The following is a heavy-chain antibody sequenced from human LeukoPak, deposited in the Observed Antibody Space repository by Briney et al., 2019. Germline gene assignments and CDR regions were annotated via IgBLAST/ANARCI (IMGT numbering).Heavy chain of an antibody. V-gene: IGHV3-23*01. J-gene: IGHJ1*01. CDR1: GFTFSSYA. Sequence: GGSLRLSSAASGFTFSSYAMSWVRQAPGKGLEWVSAISGSGGSTYYADSVKGRFTISRDNSKNTLYLQMNSLRAEDTAVYYCAKNKWLRSGYFQHWGQGTLATVSS. D-gene: IGHD5-12*01. CDR2: ISGSGGST. CDR3: AKNKWLRSGYFQH.